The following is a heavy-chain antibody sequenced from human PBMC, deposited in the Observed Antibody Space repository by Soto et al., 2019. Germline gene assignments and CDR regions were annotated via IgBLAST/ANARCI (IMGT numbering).Heavy chain of an antibody. V-gene: IGHV5-51*01. D-gene: IGHD2-2*01. Sequence: GESLKISCKGSGYSFTSYWIGWVRQMPGKGLEWMGIIYPGDSDTRYSPSFQGQVTISADKSISTAYLQWSSLKASDTAMYYCARQREGTSLTIYYYYYMDVWGKGTTVTVSS. CDR1: GYSFTSYW. CDR2: IYPGDSDT. CDR3: ARQREGTSLTIYYYYYMDV. J-gene: IGHJ6*03.